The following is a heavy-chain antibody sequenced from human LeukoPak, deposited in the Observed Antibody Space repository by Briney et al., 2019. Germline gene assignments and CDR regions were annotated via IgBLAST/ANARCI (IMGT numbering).Heavy chain of an antibody. J-gene: IGHJ5*02. CDR3: ARGGITGTTVSRRWFDP. CDR1: SGSISDDY. V-gene: IGHV4-34*01. CDR2: INHSGST. Sequence: PSETLSLTCIISSGSISDDYWSWIRQPPGKGLEWIGEINHSGSTNYNPSLKSRVTISVDTSKNQFSLKLSSVTAADTAVYYCARGGITGTTVSRRWFDPWGQGTLVTVSS. D-gene: IGHD1-20*01.